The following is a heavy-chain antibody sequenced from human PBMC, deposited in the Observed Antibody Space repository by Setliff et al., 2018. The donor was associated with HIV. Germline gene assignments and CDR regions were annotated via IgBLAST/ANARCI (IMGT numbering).Heavy chain of an antibody. V-gene: IGHV1-2*02. D-gene: IGHD6-13*01. CDR3: ATDLGSHALDP. Sequence: ASVKVSCKASGDTLSDCYIHWVRQAPGQGLEWMGWINPDSGGTNYAQKFQGRVTMTRDTSLNTDYMEVRSLRSDDTAVYYCATDLGSHALDPWGQGTLVTVPQ. CDR1: GDTLSDCY. CDR2: INPDSGGT. J-gene: IGHJ5*02.